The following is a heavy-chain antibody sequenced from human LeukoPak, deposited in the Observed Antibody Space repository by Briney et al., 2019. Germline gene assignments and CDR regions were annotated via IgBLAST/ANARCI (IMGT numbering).Heavy chain of an antibody. CDR3: AREPLTGYYFDY. J-gene: IGHJ4*02. V-gene: IGHV3-66*01. Sequence: GGSLRLSCAASGFTVSSNYMSWVRQAPGKGLEWVSILYSGGSTYYADSVKGGFTVSRDNSKNTLSLQMNSLRAEDTAVYYCAREPLTGYYFDYWGQGTLVTVSS. CDR1: GFTVSSNY. CDR2: LYSGGST. D-gene: IGHD1-14*01.